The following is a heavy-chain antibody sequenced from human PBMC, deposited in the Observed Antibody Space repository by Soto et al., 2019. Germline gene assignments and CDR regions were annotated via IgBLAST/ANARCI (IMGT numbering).Heavy chain of an antibody. D-gene: IGHD2-15*01. CDR3: ARDLGVALATLTLDS. CDR2: IAHDGSEK. V-gene: IGHV3-7*01. CDR1: GFSFSSYW. J-gene: IGHJ4*02. Sequence: PGGSLRLSCAVSGFSFSSYWMSWVRQAPGRGLEWVATIAHDGSEKFYVDSVKGRFTISRDNTKNSLYLQMNSLRAEDTGVYYCARDLGVALATLTLDSWGQVTLVTVS.